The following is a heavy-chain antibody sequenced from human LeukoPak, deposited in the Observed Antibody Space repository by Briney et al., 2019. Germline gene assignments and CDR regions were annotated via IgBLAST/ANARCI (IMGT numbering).Heavy chain of an antibody. CDR2: ISSSSSYT. J-gene: IGHJ4*02. D-gene: IGHD3-10*01. V-gene: IGHV3-11*03. Sequence: PGGSLRLSCAASGFTFSDYYMSWIRQAPGKGLEWVSYISSSSSYTNYADSVKGRFTISRDNAKNSLYLQMNSLRAEDTAVYYCARWVTMVRGATGSDYWGQGTLVTVSS. CDR1: GFTFSDYY. CDR3: ARWVTMVRGATGSDY.